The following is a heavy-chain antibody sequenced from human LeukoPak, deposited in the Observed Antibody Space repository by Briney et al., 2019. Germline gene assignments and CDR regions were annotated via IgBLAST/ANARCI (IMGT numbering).Heavy chain of an antibody. CDR3: TTDLIVVVPAAIPPGY. D-gene: IGHD2-2*02. CDR1: GFTFSNAW. CDR2: IKSKTDGGTT. V-gene: IGHV3-15*01. J-gene: IGHJ4*02. Sequence: PGGSLRLSCAASGFTFSNAWMSWVRQAPGKGLEWVGRIKSKTDGGTTDYAAPVKGRFTISRDDSKNTLYLQMNSLKTEDTAVYYCTTDLIVVVPAAIPPGYWGQGTLVTVSS.